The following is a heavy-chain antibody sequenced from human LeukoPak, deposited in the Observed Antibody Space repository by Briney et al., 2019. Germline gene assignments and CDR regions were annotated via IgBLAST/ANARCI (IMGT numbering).Heavy chain of an antibody. V-gene: IGHV4-39*07. CDR1: GGSISSSSYY. Sequence: SETLSLTCTVSGGSISSSSYYWGWIRQPPGKGLEWIGSIYYSGSTYYNPSLKSRVTISVDTSKNRFSLKLSSVTAADTAVYYCARERLKTGWFDPWGQGTLVTVSS. J-gene: IGHJ5*02. CDR3: ARERLKTGWFDP. CDR2: IYYSGST.